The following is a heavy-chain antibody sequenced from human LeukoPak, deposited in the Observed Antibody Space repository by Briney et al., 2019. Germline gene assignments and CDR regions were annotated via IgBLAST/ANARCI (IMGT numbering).Heavy chain of an antibody. J-gene: IGHJ4*02. V-gene: IGHV3-21*01. CDR2: ISSSSSYI. CDR1: GFTFSSYS. Sequence: GGSLRLSCAASGFTFSSYSMNWVRQAPGKGLEWVSSISSSSSYIYYADSVKGRFTISRDNAKNSLYLQMNSLRAEDTAVYYCARDPMAIHYDSSAYYDYWGQGTLVTVSS. CDR3: ARDPMAIHYDSSAYYDY. D-gene: IGHD3-22*01.